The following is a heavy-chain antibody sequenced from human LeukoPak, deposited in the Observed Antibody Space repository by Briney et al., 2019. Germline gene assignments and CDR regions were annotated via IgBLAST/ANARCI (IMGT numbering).Heavy chain of an antibody. V-gene: IGHV4-34*01. CDR1: GGSLSGYY. D-gene: IGHD2-15*01. CDR2: INHSGST. J-gene: IGHJ4*02. Sequence: NSSETLSLTCAVYGGSLSGYYWSWIRQPPGKGLEWIGEINHSGSTNYNPSLKSRVTISVDTSKNQFSLKLSSVTAADTAVYYCARVVGREVEYYFDYWGQGTLVTVSS. CDR3: ARVVGREVEYYFDY.